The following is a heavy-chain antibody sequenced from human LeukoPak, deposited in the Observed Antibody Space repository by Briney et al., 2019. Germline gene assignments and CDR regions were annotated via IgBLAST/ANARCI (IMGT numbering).Heavy chain of an antibody. CDR3: ARDRLPVEAGDYHYYMDV. CDR1: GGTFSSYT. V-gene: IGHV1-69*04. D-gene: IGHD5-24*01. Sequence: SVKVSCKASGGTFSSYTISWVRQAPGQGLEWMGRIIPILGIANYAQKFQGRFTITADKSTSTAYMELSSLRSEDTAVYYCARDRLPVEAGDYHYYMDVWGKGTTVTVSS. CDR2: IIPILGIA. J-gene: IGHJ6*03.